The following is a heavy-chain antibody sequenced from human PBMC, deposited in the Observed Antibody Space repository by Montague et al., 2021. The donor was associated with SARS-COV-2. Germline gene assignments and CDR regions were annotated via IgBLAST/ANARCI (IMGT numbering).Heavy chain of an antibody. Sequence: SETLSLTCAVSGVSITSTNWWSLVRQPPGKGLEWIGEISYGGIATYNPSLKSRATISMDRSRNLFSLKLSSVTAADTDIYYCAGKVLTVPADYWGQGTLVTVS. D-gene: IGHD3-9*01. J-gene: IGHJ4*02. CDR3: AGKVLTVPADY. CDR1: GVSITSTNW. CDR2: ISYGGIA. V-gene: IGHV4-4*02.